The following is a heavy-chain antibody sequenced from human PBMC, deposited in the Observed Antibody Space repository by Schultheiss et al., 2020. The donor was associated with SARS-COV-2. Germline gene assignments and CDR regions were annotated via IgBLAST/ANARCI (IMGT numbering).Heavy chain of an antibody. Sequence: ASVKVSCKASGYTFTSYYMHWVRQAPGQGLEWMGIINPSGGSTSYAQKFQGRVIMTRDTSTSTVYMELSSLRSEDTAVYYCARGGNWNDVFPAYYYYGMDVWGQGTTVTVSS. CDR2: INPSGGST. CDR1: GYTFTSYY. D-gene: IGHD1-20*01. CDR3: ARGGNWNDVFPAYYYYGMDV. J-gene: IGHJ6*02. V-gene: IGHV1-46*01.